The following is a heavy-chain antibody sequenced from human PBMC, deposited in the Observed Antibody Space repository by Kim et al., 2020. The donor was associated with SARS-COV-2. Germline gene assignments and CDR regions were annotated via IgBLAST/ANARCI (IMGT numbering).Heavy chain of an antibody. D-gene: IGHD3-3*01. V-gene: IGHV4-34*01. CDR1: GGSFSGYY. Sequence: SETLSLTCAVYGGSFSGYYWSWIRQPPGKGLEWIGEINHSGSTNYNPSLKSRVTISVDTSKNQFSLKLSSVTAADTAVYYCARGVKDFWSGYYSYYYGM. CDR3: ARGVKDFWSGYYSYYYGM. J-gene: IGHJ6*01. CDR2: INHSGST.